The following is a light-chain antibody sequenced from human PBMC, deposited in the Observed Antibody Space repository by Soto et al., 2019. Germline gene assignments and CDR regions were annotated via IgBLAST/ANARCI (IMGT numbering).Light chain of an antibody. CDR3: QHYDEWPLT. J-gene: IGKJ1*01. V-gene: IGKV3-15*01. CDR2: GAS. CDR1: QNIDSH. Sequence: ILMTQSPATLSVSPGERATLSCRASQNIDSHLAWYQQKPGQAPRVVIFGASTRAAGLAARFSGRGSGTDFTLTITSSPSEDFAVSYCQHYDEWPLTFGQGTKVEI.